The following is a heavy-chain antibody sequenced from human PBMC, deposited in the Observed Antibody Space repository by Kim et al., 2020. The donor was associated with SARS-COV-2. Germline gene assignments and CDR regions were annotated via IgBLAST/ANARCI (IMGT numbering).Heavy chain of an antibody. CDR2: IGITGGNT. D-gene: IGHD4-17*01. Sequence: GGSLRLSCAASGFTLSSYAMTWVRQAPGKGLEWVSSIGITGGNTYYADSVKGRFTISTDISKNTLYLQMNSLRVDDTAVYYCAKSLDDYGGLFDYWGQGTLVTVSS. V-gene: IGHV3-23*01. CDR3: AKSLDDYGGLFDY. CDR1: GFTLSSYA. J-gene: IGHJ4*02.